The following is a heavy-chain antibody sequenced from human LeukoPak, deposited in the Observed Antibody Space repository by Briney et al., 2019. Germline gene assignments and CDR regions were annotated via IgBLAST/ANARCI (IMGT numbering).Heavy chain of an antibody. CDR2: INHSGST. D-gene: IGHD2-15*01. Sequence: SETLSLTCAVYGGSFSGYYWSWIRQPPGKGLEWIGEINHSGSTNYNPSLKSRVTISVDTSKNQFSLKLSSVTAADTAVYYCARAVVVVAAIGKRNYYYYMDVWGKATTVSVSS. CDR1: GGSFSGYY. CDR3: ARAVVVVAAIGKRNYYYYMDV. V-gene: IGHV4-34*01. J-gene: IGHJ6*03.